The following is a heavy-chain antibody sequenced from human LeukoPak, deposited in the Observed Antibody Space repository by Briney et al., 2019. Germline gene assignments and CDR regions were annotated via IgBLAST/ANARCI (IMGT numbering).Heavy chain of an antibody. CDR3: ARDVVGATQYFDY. D-gene: IGHD1-26*01. V-gene: IGHV3-9*01. J-gene: IGHJ4*02. CDR2: ISWNSGSI. Sequence: GGSLRLSCAASGFTFDDYAMHWVRQAPGKGLEWVSGISWNSGSIGYADSVKGRFTISRDNAKNSLYLQMNSLRAEDTAVYYCARDVVGATQYFDYWGQGTLVTVSS. CDR1: GFTFDDYA.